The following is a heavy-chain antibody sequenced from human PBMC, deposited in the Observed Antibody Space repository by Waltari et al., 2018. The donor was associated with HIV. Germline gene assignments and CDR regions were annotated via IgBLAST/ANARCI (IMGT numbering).Heavy chain of an antibody. V-gene: IGHV3-43*01. D-gene: IGHD5-12*01. CDR3: AKDSVEMATIGAFDI. Sequence: EVQLVESGGVVVQPGGSLRLSCAASGFTFDDYPMHWVRQAPGKGLEWVSLISWDGGSTDYADSVKGRFTISRDNSKNALYQQMNSLRTEDTALYYCAKDSVEMATIGAFDIWGQGTMVTVSS. CDR1: GFTFDDYP. J-gene: IGHJ3*02. CDR2: ISWDGGST.